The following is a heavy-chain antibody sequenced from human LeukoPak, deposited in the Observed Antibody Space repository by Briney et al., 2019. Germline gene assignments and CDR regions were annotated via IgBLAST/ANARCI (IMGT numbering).Heavy chain of an antibody. V-gene: IGHV4-39*01. J-gene: IGHJ4*02. Sequence: SETLSLTCTVSGGSISSSSYYWGWIRQPPGKGLEWIGSIYYSGSTYYNPSLKSRVTISVDTSKNQFSLKLSSVTAADTAVYYCARNPAGFGELLYYFDYWGRGTLVTVSS. CDR2: IYYSGST. CDR3: ARNPAGFGELLYYFDY. CDR1: GGSISSSSYY. D-gene: IGHD3-10*01.